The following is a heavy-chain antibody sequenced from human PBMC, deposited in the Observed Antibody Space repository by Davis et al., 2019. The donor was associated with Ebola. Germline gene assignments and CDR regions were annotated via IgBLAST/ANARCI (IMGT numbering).Heavy chain of an antibody. J-gene: IGHJ6*02. CDR2: ISYDGSNK. Sequence: GGSLRLSCAASGFTFSSYAMHWVRQAPGKGLEWVAVISYDGSNKYYADSVKGRFTISRENAKNSLYLQMNSLRAGDTAVYYCAREYYYGMDVWGQGTTVTVSS. V-gene: IGHV3-30*14. CDR1: GFTFSSYA. CDR3: AREYYYGMDV.